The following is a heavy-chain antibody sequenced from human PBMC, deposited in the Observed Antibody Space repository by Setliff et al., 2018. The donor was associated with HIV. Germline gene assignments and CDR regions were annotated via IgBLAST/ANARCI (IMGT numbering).Heavy chain of an antibody. CDR3: AKDYSSGWFDY. D-gene: IGHD6-19*01. CDR1: GFRFNIYA. V-gene: IGHV3-23*01. J-gene: IGHJ4*02. CDR2: IYDSGDRT. Sequence: GGSLRLSCAASGFRFNIYAMTWVRQAPGKGLEWVSGIYDSGDRTYYADSVKGRFTISRDNSKNTLYLQMNSLRAEDTAVYYCAKDYSSGWFDYWGQGTLVTVSS.